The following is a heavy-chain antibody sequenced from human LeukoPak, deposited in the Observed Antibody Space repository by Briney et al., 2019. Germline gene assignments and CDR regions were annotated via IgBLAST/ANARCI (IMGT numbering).Heavy chain of an antibody. V-gene: IGHV3-30*04. CDR2: ISYDGSNK. CDR1: GFTFSSDA. D-gene: IGHD6-13*01. CDR3: ASNIAAAPYYYYGMDV. Sequence: GRSLRLSCAASGFTFSSDAMHWVRQAPGKGLEWVAVISYDGSNKYYADSVKGRFTISRDNSKNSLYLQMNSLRAEDTAVYYCASNIAAAPYYYYGMDVWGQGTTVTVSS. J-gene: IGHJ6*02.